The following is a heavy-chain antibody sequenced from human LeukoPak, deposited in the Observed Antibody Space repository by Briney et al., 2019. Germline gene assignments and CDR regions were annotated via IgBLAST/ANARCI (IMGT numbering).Heavy chain of an antibody. D-gene: IGHD6-13*01. V-gene: IGHV1-2*02. CDR1: GYTFTGYY. CDR3: ARGAAAGYVGAFDI. Sequence: ASVKVSCKASGYTFTGYYMHSVRQAPGQGREWMGWINPNSGGTNYAQKFQGRVTMTRDTSISTAYMELSRLRSDDTAVYYCARGAAAGYVGAFDIWGQGTMVTVSS. CDR2: INPNSGGT. J-gene: IGHJ3*02.